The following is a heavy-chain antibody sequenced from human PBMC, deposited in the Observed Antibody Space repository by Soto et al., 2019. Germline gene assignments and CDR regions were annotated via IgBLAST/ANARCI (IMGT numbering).Heavy chain of an antibody. CDR1: GYTFTSYA. V-gene: IGHV1-3*01. CDR3: ARGPQYCSGGSCYLMYNWFDP. J-gene: IGHJ5*02. CDR2: XXXGNGNT. D-gene: IGHD2-15*01. Sequence: QVQLVQSGAEVKKPGASVKVSCKASGYTFTSYAMHWVRQAPGXXXXXXXXXXXGNGNTKYSQKFQGRVTITRDTSASTAYMELSSLRSEDTAVYYCARGPQYCSGGSCYLMYNWFDPWGQGTLVTVSS.